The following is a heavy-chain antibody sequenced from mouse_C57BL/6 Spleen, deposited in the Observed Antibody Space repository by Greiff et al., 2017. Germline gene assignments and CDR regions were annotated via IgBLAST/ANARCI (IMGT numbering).Heavy chain of an antibody. CDR1: GYAFSSSW. Sequence: QVTLKVSGPELVKPGASVKISCKASGYAFSSSWMNWVKQRPGKGLEWIGRIYPGDGDTNYNGKFKGKATLTADKSSSTAYMQLSSLTSADSAVYFCARMDYYGSSCDYWGQGTTLTVSS. J-gene: IGHJ2*01. V-gene: IGHV1-82*01. CDR2: IYPGDGDT. D-gene: IGHD1-1*01. CDR3: ARMDYYGSSCDY.